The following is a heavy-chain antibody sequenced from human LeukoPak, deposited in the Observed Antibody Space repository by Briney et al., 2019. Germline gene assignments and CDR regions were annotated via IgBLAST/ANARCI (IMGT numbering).Heavy chain of an antibody. V-gene: IGHV3-72*01. J-gene: IGHJ4*02. D-gene: IGHD1-26*01. CDR2: IKNKANSYIT. CDR3: ASIRGTLGY. Sequence: GGSLRLSCAASGFTFSDHFMDWVRQAPGKGLEWVGRIKNKANSYITQYAASMEDRFTISRDDSKNSLYLQMSSLKTEDTAMYYCASIRGTLGYWGQGTVVTVSS. CDR1: GFTFSDHF.